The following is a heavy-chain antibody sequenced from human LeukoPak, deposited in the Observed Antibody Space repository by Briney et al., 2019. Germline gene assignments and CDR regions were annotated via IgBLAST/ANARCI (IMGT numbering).Heavy chain of an antibody. Sequence: PGGSLRLSCAASEFTFSSYGMHWVRQAPGKGLEWVAVISYDGSNQYYADTVKGRFTISRDNSKNTLYLQMNSLRAGDTAVYYCAKDRLGALYYYDSSGYYRFDYWGQGTLVTVSS. D-gene: IGHD3-22*01. CDR2: ISYDGSNQ. V-gene: IGHV3-30*18. CDR1: EFTFSSYG. CDR3: AKDRLGALYYYDSSGYYRFDY. J-gene: IGHJ4*01.